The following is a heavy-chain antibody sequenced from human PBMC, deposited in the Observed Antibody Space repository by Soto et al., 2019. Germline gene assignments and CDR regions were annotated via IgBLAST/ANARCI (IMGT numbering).Heavy chain of an antibody. CDR3: ARENTAMVLDD. D-gene: IGHD5-18*01. CDR2: IYYSENT. V-gene: IGHV4-31*03. CDR1: GGSISSGGYY. J-gene: IGHJ4*02. Sequence: QVQLQESGPGLVKLSQTLSLTCTVSGGSISSGGYYWNWIRQHPGKGLEWIGHIYYSENTYYNPSLKSRVTISADTSKNQFSLKLSSVTAADTAVYYCARENTAMVLDDWGQGTLDTVSS.